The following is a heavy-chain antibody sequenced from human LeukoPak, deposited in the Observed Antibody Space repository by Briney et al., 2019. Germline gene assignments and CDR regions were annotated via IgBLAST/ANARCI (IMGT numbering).Heavy chain of an antibody. CDR2: INPSGGST. CDR3: AREAPSSSWYVPSD. J-gene: IGHJ4*02. V-gene: IGHV1-46*01. Sequence: ASVRVSRKASVYTFTIYYMHWVCQAPGQGVEWMGIINPSGGSTSYAQKFQGRVTMTTDTSTSTVYMELSSLRSEDTAVYYCAREAPSSSWYVPSDWGQGTLVTVSS. CDR1: VYTFTIYY. D-gene: IGHD6-13*01.